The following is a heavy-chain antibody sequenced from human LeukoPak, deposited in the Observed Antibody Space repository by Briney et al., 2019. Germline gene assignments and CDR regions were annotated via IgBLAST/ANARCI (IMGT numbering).Heavy chain of an antibody. D-gene: IGHD2-2*01. J-gene: IGHJ4*02. CDR2: IYYRGST. CDR1: GGSISSSSYY. Sequence: PSETLSLTCTVSGGSISSSSYYWGWIRQPPGKGLEWIGSIYYRGSTYYNPSPKSRVTISVDTSKNQFSLKLSSVTAADTAVYYCARRFVGYCSSTSCSAPDYWGQGTLVTVSS. CDR3: ARRFVGYCSSTSCSAPDY. V-gene: IGHV4-39*01.